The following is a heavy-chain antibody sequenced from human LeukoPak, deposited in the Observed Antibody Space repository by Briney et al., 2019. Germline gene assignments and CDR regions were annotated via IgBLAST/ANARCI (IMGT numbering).Heavy chain of an antibody. Sequence: SETLSLTCTVSGGSISSYYWSWIRQPPGKGLEWVGHISYSGSTSYNPSLKSRVTISVDTSKNQFSLRLNSVTAADTAVYYCARSRAFNSGAFDPWGQGSLVTVSS. D-gene: IGHD1-26*01. CDR3: ARSRAFNSGAFDP. J-gene: IGHJ5*02. V-gene: IGHV4-59*01. CDR1: GGSISSYY. CDR2: ISYSGST.